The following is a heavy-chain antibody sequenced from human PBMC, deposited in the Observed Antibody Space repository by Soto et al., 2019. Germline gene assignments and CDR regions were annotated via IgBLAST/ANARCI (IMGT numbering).Heavy chain of an antibody. CDR3: ARDASGWLNWFDP. J-gene: IGHJ5*02. D-gene: IGHD6-19*01. CDR2: ISSSSPNK. Sequence: EVQLVESGGGLVQPGGSLRLSCAASGFTFSNYNMNWVRQAPGKGLEWVSYISSSSPNKFYADYVKGRFTISRDNAKNSLYLQMNCLRDDDTAVYYCARDASGWLNWFDPWGQGTLVTVSS. CDR1: GFTFSNYN. V-gene: IGHV3-48*02.